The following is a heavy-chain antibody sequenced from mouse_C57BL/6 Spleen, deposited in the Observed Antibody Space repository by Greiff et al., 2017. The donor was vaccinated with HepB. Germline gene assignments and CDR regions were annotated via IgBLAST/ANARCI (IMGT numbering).Heavy chain of an antibody. CDR3: TTILLWLRGGYFDY. CDR2: IRLKSDNYAT. Sequence: EVKLEESGGGLVQPGGSMKLSCVASGFTFSNYWMNWVRQSPEKGLEWVAQIRLKSDNYATHYAESVKGRFTISRDDSKSSVYLQMNNLRAEDTGIYYCTTILLWLRGGYFDYWGQGTTLTVSS. V-gene: IGHV6-3*01. J-gene: IGHJ2*01. CDR1: GFTFSNYW. D-gene: IGHD2-2*01.